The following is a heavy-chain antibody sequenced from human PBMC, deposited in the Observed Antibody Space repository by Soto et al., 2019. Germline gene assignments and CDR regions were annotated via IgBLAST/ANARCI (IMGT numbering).Heavy chain of an antibody. CDR3: AKAGGQQWLLPHLEN. V-gene: IGHV3-23*01. J-gene: IGHJ4*02. Sequence: EVQLLESGGGLVRPGESLRLSCAASGFNFNKYAMSWVRQAPGEGLEWVSGMSCCGGTASYADSVKGRFTIARDDAKNTLYLDMNSLRVEDTAEYYCAKAGGQQWLLPHLENWGRGTLVTVS. D-gene: IGHD6-19*01. CDR2: MSCCGGTA. CDR1: GFNFNKYA.